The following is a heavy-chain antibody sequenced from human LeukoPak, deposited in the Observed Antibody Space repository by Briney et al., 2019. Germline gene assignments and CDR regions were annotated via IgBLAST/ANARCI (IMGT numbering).Heavy chain of an antibody. CDR1: GFTFSSYS. V-gene: IGHV3-33*08. CDR2: IWFDGKNE. Sequence: GGSLRLSCAASGFTFSSYSMNWVRQAPGKGLEWVADIWFDGKNEHFADSVKGRFTISRDNSKNTMYLQINSLRAEDTAVYYCARDRHCANGVCHSPPGMDVWGQGTTVTVSS. J-gene: IGHJ6*02. D-gene: IGHD2-8*01. CDR3: ARDRHCANGVCHSPPGMDV.